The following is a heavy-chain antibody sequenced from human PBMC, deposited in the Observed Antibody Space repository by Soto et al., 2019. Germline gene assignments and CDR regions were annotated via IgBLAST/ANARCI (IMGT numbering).Heavy chain of an antibody. D-gene: IGHD3-9*01. CDR3: VKGRKSARNTLKAVGMDV. J-gene: IGHJ6*02. CDR2: ISGNGGAT. V-gene: IGHV3-64D*06. CDR1: GFTFNSFA. Sequence: EVQLVESGGGLVQPGGSLRLSCSASGFTFNSFAMHWVRQAPGKGLEYVSAISGNGGATYYADSAKGRFTISRDNSKNTLYFQMSSLGAVDMAVYYCVKGRKSARNTLKAVGMDVWGQGSTVFVSS.